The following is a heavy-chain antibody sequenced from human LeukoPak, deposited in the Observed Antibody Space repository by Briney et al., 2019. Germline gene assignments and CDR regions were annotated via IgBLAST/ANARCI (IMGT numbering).Heavy chain of an antibody. Sequence: SETLSLTCTVSGGSISSGSYYWGWIRQPPGKGLEWIGSIYYSGSTYYNPSLKSRVTISVDTSKNQFSLKLSSVTAADTAVYYCARAQRGYSYVFDYWGQGTLVTVSS. D-gene: IGHD5-18*01. V-gene: IGHV4-39*01. J-gene: IGHJ4*02. CDR1: GGSISSGSYY. CDR2: IYYSGST. CDR3: ARAQRGYSYVFDY.